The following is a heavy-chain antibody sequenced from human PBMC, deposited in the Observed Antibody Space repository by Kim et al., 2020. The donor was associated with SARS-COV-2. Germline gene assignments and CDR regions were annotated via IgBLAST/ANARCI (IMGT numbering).Heavy chain of an antibody. Sequence: TLYADSVKGRFTISRDNSKGTLYLQMSSLRVDDTAMYFCARKPQRLNWFDYWGQGTLVTVSS. CDR2: T. V-gene: IGHV3-53*01. J-gene: IGHJ5*01. CDR3: ARKPQRLNWFDY.